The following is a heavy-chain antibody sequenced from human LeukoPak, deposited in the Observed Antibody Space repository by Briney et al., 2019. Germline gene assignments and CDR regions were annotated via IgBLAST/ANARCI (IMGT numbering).Heavy chain of an antibody. V-gene: IGHV1-2*02. CDR2: INPNSGGT. J-gene: IGHJ5*02. CDR1: GYTFTGYY. CDR3: ARVDGSNYGSGSSPP. Sequence: ASVKVSCKASGYTFTGYYMHWVRQAPGQGLEWMGWINPNSGGTNYAQKFQGRVTMTRDTSISTAYMELSRLRSDDTAVYYCARVDGSNYGSGSSPPWGQGTLVTVSS. D-gene: IGHD3-10*01.